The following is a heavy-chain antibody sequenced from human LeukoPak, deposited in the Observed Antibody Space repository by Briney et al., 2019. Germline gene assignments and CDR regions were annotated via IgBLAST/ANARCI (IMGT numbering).Heavy chain of an antibody. CDR2: IYSGGTT. J-gene: IGHJ6*03. CDR1: GFSVSGNF. V-gene: IGHV3-53*01. D-gene: IGHD5-18*01. CDR3: ARDGYGKNYMYV. Sequence: PGGSLRLSCAASGFSVSGNFMSWVRQAPGKGLEWVSVIYSGGTTYYADSVRGRFTISRDNSKNTLYLQMNSLRAEDTAVYYCARDGYGKNYMYVWGKGTTVTVSS.